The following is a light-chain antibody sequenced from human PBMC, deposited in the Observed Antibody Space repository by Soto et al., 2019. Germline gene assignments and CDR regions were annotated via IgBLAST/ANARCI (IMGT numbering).Light chain of an antibody. CDR2: AAS. CDR3: QKYNSAPTWT. J-gene: IGKJ1*01. CDR1: QDISNY. V-gene: IGKV1-27*01. Sequence: DIQMTQSPSSLSASVGDRVTITCRAAQDISNYLAWYQQKPGKVPKLLIYAASTLQSGVPSRFRGSGSGTDFNHTIRSLAPEDVATYYLQKYNSAPTWTFGQGTKVEIK.